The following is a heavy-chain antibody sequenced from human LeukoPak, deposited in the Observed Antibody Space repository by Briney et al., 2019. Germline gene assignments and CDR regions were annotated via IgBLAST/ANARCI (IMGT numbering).Heavy chain of an antibody. CDR3: ARQSGNGYSGYDFQAFDI. CDR1: GGSLSSYY. D-gene: IGHD5-12*01. J-gene: IGHJ3*02. CDR2: IYYSGST. V-gene: IGHV4-59*08. Sequence: SETLSLTCTVSGGSLSSYYWSWIRQPPGKGLEWIGYIYYSGSTNYNPSLKSRVTIPVDMSKNQSSLKLSSVTAADTAVYYCARQSGNGYSGYDFQAFDIWGQGTMVTVSS.